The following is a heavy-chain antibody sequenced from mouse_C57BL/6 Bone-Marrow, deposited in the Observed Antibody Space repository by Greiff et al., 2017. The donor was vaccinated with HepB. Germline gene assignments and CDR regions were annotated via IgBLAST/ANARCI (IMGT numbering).Heavy chain of an antibody. V-gene: IGHV1-54*01. CDR1: GYAFTNYL. Sequence: QVQLQQSGAELVRPGTSVKVSCKASGYAFTNYLIEWVKQRPGPGLEWIGVINPGSGGTNYNEKFKGKATLTADKSSSTAYMQLSSLTSEDSAVYFCARCDLRAWFAYWGQGTLVTVSA. CDR2: INPGSGGT. D-gene: IGHD2-12*01. J-gene: IGHJ3*01. CDR3: ARCDLRAWFAY.